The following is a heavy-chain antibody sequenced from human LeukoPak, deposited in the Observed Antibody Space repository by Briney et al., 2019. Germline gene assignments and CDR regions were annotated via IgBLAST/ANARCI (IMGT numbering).Heavy chain of an antibody. J-gene: IGHJ4*02. V-gene: IGHV4-31*03. CDR1: GGSISSGAYY. D-gene: IGHD3-9*01. Sequence: SQTLSLTCTVSGGSISSGAYYWGWIRQHPGKGLEWIGYIYYSGNTYYNPSLKSRVTISVDTSQNQFSLKVNSMTAADTAVYYCARVYDINLHYFDYWGQGTLVTVSS. CDR2: IYYSGNT. CDR3: ARVYDINLHYFDY.